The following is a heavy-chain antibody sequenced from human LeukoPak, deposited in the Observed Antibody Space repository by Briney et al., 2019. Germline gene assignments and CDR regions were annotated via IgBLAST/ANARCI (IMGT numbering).Heavy chain of an antibody. D-gene: IGHD1-1*01. CDR1: GFTFSSYW. V-gene: IGHV3-7*01. J-gene: IGHJ4*02. CDR3: AREKLGVPFDY. Sequence: GGSLRLSCAASGFTFSSYWMSWVRQAPGKWLEWVANIKQDGSEKYYVDSVKGRFTISRDNAKNSLYLQMNSLRAEDTAVYYCAREKLGVPFDYWGQGTLVTVSS. CDR2: IKQDGSEK.